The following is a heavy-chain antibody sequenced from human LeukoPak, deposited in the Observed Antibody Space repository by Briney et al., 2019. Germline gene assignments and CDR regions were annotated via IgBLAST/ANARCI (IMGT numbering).Heavy chain of an antibody. V-gene: IGHV4-59*08. D-gene: IGHD6-19*01. Sequence: SETLSLTCTVSGGSISSYYWXXXXXXXXXXXXXXXYIYYXGSTNYNPSLKSXXTXSVDTSKNQFSLKLSSVTAADTAVYYCARLPLSREQWLVGFDYWGQGTLVTVSS. CDR3: ARLPLSREQWLVGFDY. CDR2: IYYXGST. J-gene: IGHJ4*02. CDR1: GGSISSYY.